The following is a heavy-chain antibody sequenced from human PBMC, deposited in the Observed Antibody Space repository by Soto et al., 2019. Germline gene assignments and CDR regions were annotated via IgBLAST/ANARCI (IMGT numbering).Heavy chain of an antibody. J-gene: IGHJ4*02. CDR1: GYSFTSYW. CDR3: ASSDCSGGSCYSDGVDY. D-gene: IGHD2-15*01. Sequence: GESLKISCKGSGYSFTSYWIGWVRQMPGKGLEWMGIIYPGDSDTRYSPSFQGQVTISADKSISTAYLQWSSLKASDTAMYYCASSDCSGGSCYSDGVDYWGQGTLVTVSS. CDR2: IYPGDSDT. V-gene: IGHV5-51*01.